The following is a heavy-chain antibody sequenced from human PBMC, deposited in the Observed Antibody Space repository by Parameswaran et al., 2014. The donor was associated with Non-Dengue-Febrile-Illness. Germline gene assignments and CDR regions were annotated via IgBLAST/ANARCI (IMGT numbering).Heavy chain of an antibody. D-gene: IGHD6-6*01. CDR2: IYWDDDK. V-gene: IGHV2-5*08. Sequence: RWIRQPPGKALEWLALIYWDDDKRYSPSLKSRLTITKDTSKNQVVLTMTNMDPVDTATYYCAHTRPRQLVSAICCAFDIWGQGTMVTVSS. CDR3: AHTRPRQLVSAICCAFDI. J-gene: IGHJ3*02.